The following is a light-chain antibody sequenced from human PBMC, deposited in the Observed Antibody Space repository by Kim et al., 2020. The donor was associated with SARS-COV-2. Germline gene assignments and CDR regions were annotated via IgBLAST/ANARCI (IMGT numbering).Light chain of an antibody. CDR1: SSDLGEYNY. J-gene: IGLJ2*01. V-gene: IGLV2-14*04. CDR2: DVS. Sequence: PGQSITISCTGTSSDLGEYNYVSWYQQHPGKAPQLIISDVSKRPSGVSDRFSDSKSGYTASLSISGLQAEDEADYYCSSYTSSSTLFGGGTQLTVL. CDR3: SSYTSSSTL.